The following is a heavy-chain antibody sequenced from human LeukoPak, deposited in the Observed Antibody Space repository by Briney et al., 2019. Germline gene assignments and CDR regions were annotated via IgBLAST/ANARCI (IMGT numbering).Heavy chain of an antibody. CDR2: ISSSSSTI. J-gene: IGHJ4*02. D-gene: IGHD6-13*01. Sequence: PGGSLRLSCAASGFTFSSYSMNWVRQAPGKGLEWVSYISSSSSTIYYADSVKGRFTISRDNSKNTLYLQMNSLRAEDTAVYYCARDSTGYSSSWSLDYWGQGTLVTVSS. CDR3: ARDSTGYSSSWSLDY. V-gene: IGHV3-48*01. CDR1: GFTFSSYS.